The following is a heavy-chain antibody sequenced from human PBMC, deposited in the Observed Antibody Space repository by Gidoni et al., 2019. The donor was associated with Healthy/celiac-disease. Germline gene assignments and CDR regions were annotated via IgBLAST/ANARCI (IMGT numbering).Heavy chain of an antibody. Sequence: QVQLVQSGAEVKKPAASVKVSCKASGYTFTSYGISWVRQAPGQGLEWMGWISAYKGNTNYAQKLQGRVTMTTDTSTSTAYMELRSLRSDDTAVYYCARTYYDFWSGYYGYFDYWGQGTLVTVSS. V-gene: IGHV1-18*01. CDR3: ARTYYDFWSGYYGYFDY. D-gene: IGHD3-3*01. CDR2: ISAYKGNT. J-gene: IGHJ4*02. CDR1: GYTFTSYG.